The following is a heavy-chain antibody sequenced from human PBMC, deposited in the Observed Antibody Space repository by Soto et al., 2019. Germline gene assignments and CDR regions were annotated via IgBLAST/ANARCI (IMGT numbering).Heavy chain of an antibody. J-gene: IGHJ4*02. V-gene: IGHV3-23*01. D-gene: IGHD1-1*01. Sequence: GGSLRLSCAGSGFSGSTFNTYAMSWVRQAPGKGLEWVSVISGSSATIYYADSVKGRFSISRDNSKNTVYLQMNNLRPDDTAVYYCAKDQVEHCRSRACFGAFDCWGQGIRVTVSS. CDR2: ISGSSATI. CDR1: GFSGSTFNTYA. CDR3: AKDQVEHCRSRACFGAFDC.